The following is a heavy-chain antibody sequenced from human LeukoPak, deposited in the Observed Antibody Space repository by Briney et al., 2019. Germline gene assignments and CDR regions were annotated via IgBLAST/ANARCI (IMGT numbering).Heavy chain of an antibody. CDR1: GGSIRGYY. J-gene: IGHJ4*02. D-gene: IGHD3-10*01. V-gene: IGHV4-59*01. CDR2: IYNSGST. CDR3: AKDGSFDS. Sequence: SETLSLTCTVSGGSIRGYYWNWIRQPPGKGLEWVGDIYNSGSTNYNPSLKSRVTISVDTSKNQFSLKLSSVTAADTAVYYCAKDGSFDSWGQGTLVTVSS.